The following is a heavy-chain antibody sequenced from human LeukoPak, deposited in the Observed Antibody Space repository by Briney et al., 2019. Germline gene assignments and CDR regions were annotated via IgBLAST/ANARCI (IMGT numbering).Heavy chain of an antibody. CDR1: GGSISSGSYY. CDR3: ARDLQWLAYDI. V-gene: IGHV4-61*02. J-gene: IGHJ3*02. D-gene: IGHD6-19*01. CDR2: IYTSGST. Sequence: PSQTLSLTCTVSGGSISSGSYYWSWIRQPAGKGLEWIGRIYTSGSTNYNPSLKSRVTISVDTSKNQFSLKLSSVTAADTAVYYCARDLQWLAYDIWGQGTMVTVSS.